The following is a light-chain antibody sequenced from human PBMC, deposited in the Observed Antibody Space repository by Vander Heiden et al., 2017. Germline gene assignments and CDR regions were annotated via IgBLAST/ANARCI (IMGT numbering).Light chain of an antibody. CDR2: GAS. CDR1: QGISSY. V-gene: IGKV1-9*01. J-gene: IGKJ3*01. CDR3: QQLESSPIT. Sequence: DIQLTQSPSFLSASVGDRVTITCRASQGISSYLAWYQQKPGKAPKLLIYGASTLQSGVPSRFSGSGSGTDFTLTISSLHPEDFATYYCQQLESSPITFGHGTKVNVK.